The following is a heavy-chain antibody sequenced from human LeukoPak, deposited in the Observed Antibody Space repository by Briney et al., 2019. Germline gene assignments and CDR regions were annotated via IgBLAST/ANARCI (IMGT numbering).Heavy chain of an antibody. V-gene: IGHV5-51*01. CDR3: ARRENYGDYVYYFDY. CDR1: GYSFTSYW. Sequence: GESLKISCKGSGYSFTSYWIGWVRQMPGKGLEWMGIIYPGDSDTRYSPSFQGQVTISADKSISTAYLQWSSLKASDTAMYYCARRENYGDYVYYFDYWGQGTLVTVSS. J-gene: IGHJ4*02. D-gene: IGHD4-17*01. CDR2: IYPGDSDT.